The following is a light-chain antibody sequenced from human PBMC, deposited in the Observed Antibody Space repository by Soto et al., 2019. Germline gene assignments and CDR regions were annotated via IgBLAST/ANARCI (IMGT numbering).Light chain of an antibody. CDR2: AAS. V-gene: IGKV1-27*01. CDR3: QKYNSAPQLT. CDR1: QDISKY. J-gene: IGKJ4*01. Sequence: DIQMTQSPSSLSASVGDRVTITCRASQDISKYLAWYQQKPGKVPKLLIYAASTLHSGVPSRFSGSGSGADFTLTISSLQPEDVANYYCQKYNSAPQLTFGGGTKVEIK.